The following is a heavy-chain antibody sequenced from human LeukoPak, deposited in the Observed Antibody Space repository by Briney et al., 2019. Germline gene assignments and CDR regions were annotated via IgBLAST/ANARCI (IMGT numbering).Heavy chain of an antibody. D-gene: IGHD3-3*01. CDR3: AASYDFWSGYPGVSQDY. Sequence: GRSLRLSCAASGFTFSSYSMNWVRQAPGKGLEWVSSISSSSSYIYYADSVKGRFTISRDNAKNSLYLQMNSLRAEDTAVYYCAASYDFWSGYPGVSQDYWGQGTLVTVSS. CDR1: GFTFSSYS. J-gene: IGHJ4*02. V-gene: IGHV3-21*01. CDR2: ISSSSSYI.